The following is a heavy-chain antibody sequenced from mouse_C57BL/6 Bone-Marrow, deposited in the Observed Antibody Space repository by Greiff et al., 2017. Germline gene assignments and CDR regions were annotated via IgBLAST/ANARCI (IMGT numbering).Heavy chain of an antibody. CDR1: GYTFTSYG. CDR2: IYPRSGNT. J-gene: IGHJ2*01. V-gene: IGHV1-81*01. Sequence: QVQLQQSGAELARPGASVKLSCKASGYTFTSYGISWVKQRTGQGLEWIGEIYPRSGNTYYNEKFKGKATLTADKSSSTAYMELRSLTSEDSAVYFCARGGYYAFSYYFDYWGQCTTLTVFS. CDR3: ARGGYYAFSYYFDY. D-gene: IGHD1-1*01.